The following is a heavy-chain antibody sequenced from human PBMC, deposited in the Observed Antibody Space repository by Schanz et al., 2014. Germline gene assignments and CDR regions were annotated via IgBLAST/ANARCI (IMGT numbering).Heavy chain of an antibody. CDR2: ISYDGSNK. CDR3: ARDRGYCSGGSCLTFDY. D-gene: IGHD2-15*01. J-gene: IGHJ4*02. CDR1: GFTFSTYA. V-gene: IGHV3-30-3*01. Sequence: VQLLDSGGGLVQPGGSLRLSCAASGFTFSTYAMSWVRQAPGKGLEWVAVISYDGSNKYYADSVKGRFTISRDNSKNTLYLQMSTLRAEDTAVYYCARDRGYCSGGSCLTFDYWGQGTLVTVSS.